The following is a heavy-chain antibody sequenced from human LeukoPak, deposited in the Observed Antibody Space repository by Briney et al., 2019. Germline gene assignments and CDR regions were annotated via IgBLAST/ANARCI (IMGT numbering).Heavy chain of an antibody. V-gene: IGHV3-9*01. CDR2: ISWNSGSI. CDR1: GFTFDDYA. CDR3: ASSPENRVTLDY. D-gene: IGHD2-21*02. Sequence: GRSLRLSCAASGFTFDDYAMHWVRQAPGKGLEWVSGISWNSGSIGYADSVKGRFTISRDNAKNSLYLQMNSLRAEDTALYYCASSPENRVTLDYWGQGTLVTVSS. J-gene: IGHJ4*02.